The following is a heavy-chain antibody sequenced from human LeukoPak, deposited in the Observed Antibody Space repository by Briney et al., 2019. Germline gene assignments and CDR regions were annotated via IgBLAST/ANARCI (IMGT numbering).Heavy chain of an antibody. V-gene: IGHV3-48*03. Sequence: GGSLRLSCAASGFSFSSYEMNWVRQAPGKGLEWLSYINSGDSTTYYADSVKGRFTISRDNAKNSLYLQMNSLRAEDTAVYYCATKHDYWGQGTLVTVSS. CDR2: INSGDSTT. J-gene: IGHJ4*02. CDR1: GFSFSSYE. CDR3: ATKHDY.